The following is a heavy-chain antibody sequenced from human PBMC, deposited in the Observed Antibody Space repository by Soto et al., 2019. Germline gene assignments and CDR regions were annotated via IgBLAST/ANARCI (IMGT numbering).Heavy chain of an antibody. CDR1: GYTFTSYG. J-gene: IGHJ4*02. CDR2: ISTYNGNT. D-gene: IGHD3-10*01. Sequence: QVQLVQSGAEVKKPGASVKVSCKASGYTFTSYGISWVRQAPGQGLEWMGWISTYNGNTKYAQKLQGRVTMTTESPTRTAYTELRSLRSDDTAVFYCAREMVRGVGSDYWGQGTLVTVSS. V-gene: IGHV1-18*01. CDR3: AREMVRGVGSDY.